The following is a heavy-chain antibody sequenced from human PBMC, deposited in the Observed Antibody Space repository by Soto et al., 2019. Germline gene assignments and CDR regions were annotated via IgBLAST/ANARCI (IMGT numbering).Heavy chain of an antibody. J-gene: IGHJ4*02. CDR2: ISYDGSNK. V-gene: IGHV3-30-3*01. Sequence: QVQLVESGGGVVQPGRSLRLSCAASGFTFSNYAMHWVRQAPGKGLEWVAVISYDGSNKYYADSVKGRFTISRDNSKNTLYLQMNSLRGEDTARYYCARPELEGGSYPDYWGQGTLVTVSS. CDR3: ARPELEGGSYPDY. CDR1: GFTFSNYA. D-gene: IGHD1-26*01.